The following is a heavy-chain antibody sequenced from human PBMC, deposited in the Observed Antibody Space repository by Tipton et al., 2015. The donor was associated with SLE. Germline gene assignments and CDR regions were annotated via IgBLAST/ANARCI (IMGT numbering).Heavy chain of an antibody. J-gene: IGHJ5*02. CDR2: IYYSGST. CDR1: GGSISSSSYY. Sequence: TLSLTCTVSGGSISSSSYYWGWIRQPPGKGLEWIGSIYYSGSTYYNPSLKSRVTISVDTSKNQFSLKLSSVTAADTAVYYCARGAVLIQDNSWFDPWGQGTLVTVPS. D-gene: IGHD2-21*01. V-gene: IGHV4-39*07. CDR3: ARGAVLIQDNSWFDP.